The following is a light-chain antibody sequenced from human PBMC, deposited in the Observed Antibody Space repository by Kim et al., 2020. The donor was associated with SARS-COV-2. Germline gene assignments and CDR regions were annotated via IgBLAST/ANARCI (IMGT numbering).Light chain of an antibody. CDR3: QQYKSFPYT. CDR1: QGIGNS. CDR2: AAS. J-gene: IGKJ2*01. V-gene: IGKV1-16*01. Sequence: SSSVGDRVTITCRASQGIGNSLDWFQQKPGKAPKSLIHAASTLQSGVPSRFSGSGSGTDFNLTISNLQSEDFASYYCQQYKSFPYTFGQGTKLEI.